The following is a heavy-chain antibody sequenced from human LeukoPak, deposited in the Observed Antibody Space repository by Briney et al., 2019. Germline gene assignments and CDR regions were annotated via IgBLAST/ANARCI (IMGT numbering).Heavy chain of an antibody. V-gene: IGHV1-2*02. Sequence: EASVKVSCKASGYTFTGYYIHWVRQAPGQGLEWMGWVNPNSGGTNYAQKFQGRVTMTRDTSISTAYMELSRLRSDDTAVYYCARGIGVPAAMPFWGQGTLVTASS. CDR3: ARGIGVPAAMPF. J-gene: IGHJ4*02. CDR2: VNPNSGGT. CDR1: GYTFTGYY. D-gene: IGHD2-2*01.